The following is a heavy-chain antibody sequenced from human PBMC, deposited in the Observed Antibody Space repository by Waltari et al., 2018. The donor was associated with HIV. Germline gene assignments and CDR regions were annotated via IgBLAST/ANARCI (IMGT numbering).Heavy chain of an antibody. J-gene: IGHJ2*01. V-gene: IGHV1-69*01. CDR1: GGTFNNYA. CDR2: ISPVFGTT. CDR3: ARMATVVDWYFDL. Sequence: QVQLVQSGAEVKKPGSSVKVSCKASGGTFNNYAITWVRQAPGQGLEWMGGISPVFGTTNYAQKFQGRLTIIADESTSTGYMELSSLRSEDTAVYYCARMATVVDWYFDLWGRGTLVTVSS. D-gene: IGHD2-15*01.